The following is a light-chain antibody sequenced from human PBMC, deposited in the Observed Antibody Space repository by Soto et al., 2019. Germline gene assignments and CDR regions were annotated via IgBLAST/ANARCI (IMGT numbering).Light chain of an antibody. V-gene: IGKV3D-15*01. J-gene: IGKJ4*01. Sequence: EIVMTQSPATLSVSPGERATLSCRASQSVRSNLAWYQQRPGQPPRLLIYVASFRATGIPDRFSGSGSGTEFSLTINRLEPEDAAVYFCQQYGRSPLTFGGGTKVDIK. CDR2: VAS. CDR3: QQYGRSPLT. CDR1: QSVRSN.